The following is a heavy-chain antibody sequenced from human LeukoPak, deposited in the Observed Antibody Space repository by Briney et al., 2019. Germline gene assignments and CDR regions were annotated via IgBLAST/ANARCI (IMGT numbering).Heavy chain of an antibody. CDR1: GFTFSSYA. CDR2: ISGSGGST. CDR3: AKIGTVQLWLHYFDY. Sequence: PGGSLRLSCAASGFTFSSYAMSWVRQAPGKGLEWVSAISGSGGSTYYADSVKGRFTISRDNSKNTLYLQMNSLRAEDTAVYYCAKIGTVQLWLHYFDYWGQGTLVTVSS. D-gene: IGHD5-18*01. J-gene: IGHJ4*02. V-gene: IGHV3-23*01.